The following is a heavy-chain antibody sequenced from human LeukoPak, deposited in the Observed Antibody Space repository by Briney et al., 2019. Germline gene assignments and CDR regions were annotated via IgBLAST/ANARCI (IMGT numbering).Heavy chain of an antibody. Sequence: SVKVSCKASGGTFSSYAISWVRQAPGQGLEWMGGIIPIFGTANYAQKFQGRVTITTDESTSTAYMELSSLRSEGTAVYYCALRESSSIYYYYYMDVWGKGTTVTVSS. CDR2: IIPIFGTA. V-gene: IGHV1-69*05. D-gene: IGHD6-6*01. CDR1: GGTFSSYA. J-gene: IGHJ6*03. CDR3: ALRESSSIYYYYYMDV.